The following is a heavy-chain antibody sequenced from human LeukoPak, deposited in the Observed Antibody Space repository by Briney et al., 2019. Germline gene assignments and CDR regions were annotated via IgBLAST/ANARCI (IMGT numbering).Heavy chain of an antibody. J-gene: IGHJ5*02. Sequence: ASVKVSCKASGYTFTGYYMRWVRQAPGQGLEWMGWINPNSGGTNYAQKFQGRVTMTRDTSISTAYMELSRLRSEDTAVYYCARDKDMGIAAAGTGFDPWGQGTLVTVSS. V-gene: IGHV1-2*02. CDR2: INPNSGGT. D-gene: IGHD6-13*01. CDR1: GYTFTGYY. CDR3: ARDKDMGIAAAGTGFDP.